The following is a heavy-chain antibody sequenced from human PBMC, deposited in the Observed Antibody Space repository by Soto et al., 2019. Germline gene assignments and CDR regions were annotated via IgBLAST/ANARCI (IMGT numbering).Heavy chain of an antibody. CDR2: MSYDGSHK. CDR1: GFTFSSYG. V-gene: IGHV3-30*18. Sequence: PGGSLRLSCAASGFTFSSYGMHWVRQAPGKGLEWVAVMSYDGSHKYYADSVKGRFTISRDNSKNTLYLQMNSLRAEDTAVYYCAKDHYDAVYPRDLDYWGQGTLVTVSS. CDR3: AKDHYDAVYPRDLDY. D-gene: IGHD5-12*01. J-gene: IGHJ4*02.